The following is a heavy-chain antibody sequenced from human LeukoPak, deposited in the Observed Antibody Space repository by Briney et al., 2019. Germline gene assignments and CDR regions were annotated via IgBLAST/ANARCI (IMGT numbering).Heavy chain of an antibody. J-gene: IGHJ4*02. V-gene: IGHV3-23*01. CDR3: AKDLTLGVH. CDR1: GFTFSNYG. Sequence: GGSLRLSWAASGFTFSNYGMXXXXXXXXXXLEXXSGISGSGXXXXXXXSVXGXXXXXRDNSQXTLFLQMNSLRADDTAVYYCAKDLTLGVHWGQGTLVTVSS. D-gene: IGHD1-26*01. CDR2: ISGSGXXX.